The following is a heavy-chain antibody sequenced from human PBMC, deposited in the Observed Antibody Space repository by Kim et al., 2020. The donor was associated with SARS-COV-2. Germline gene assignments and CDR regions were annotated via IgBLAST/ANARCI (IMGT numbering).Heavy chain of an antibody. Sequence: GGSLRLSCAASGFTFSSYWMSWVRQAPGKGLEWVANVKQDGSEKYYVDSVKGRFTISRDNAKNSQYLQMSSLRAEDTAVYYCARDLLGAVAGTSDYWGQGTLVTVSS. J-gene: IGHJ4*02. CDR1: GFTFSSYW. V-gene: IGHV3-7*01. CDR3: ARDLLGAVAGTSDY. D-gene: IGHD6-19*01. CDR2: VKQDGSEK.